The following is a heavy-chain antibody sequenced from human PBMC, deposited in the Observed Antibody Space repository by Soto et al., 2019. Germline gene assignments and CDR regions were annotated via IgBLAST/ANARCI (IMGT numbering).Heavy chain of an antibody. Sequence: QVQLVESGGGVVQSGRSLRLSCAASGFTFSSNALHWVRQAPGKGLEWVAVISSDGSNKMHADSVKGRFTISRDNSKNTLYLQMNSLRAEDTAVYYCAREGHSGSYLNDAFYIWGQGTMVTVSS. J-gene: IGHJ3*02. V-gene: IGHV3-30-3*01. CDR2: ISSDGSNK. CDR1: GFTFSSNA. D-gene: IGHD1-26*01. CDR3: AREGHSGSYLNDAFYI.